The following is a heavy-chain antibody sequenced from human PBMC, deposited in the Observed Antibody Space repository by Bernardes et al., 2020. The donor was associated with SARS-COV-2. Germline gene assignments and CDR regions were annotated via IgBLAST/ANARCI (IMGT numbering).Heavy chain of an antibody. D-gene: IGHD6-13*01. CDR2: INSDGSST. Sequence: GESVRRSCAASGFTFSSYWMHLVRQAPGKGLVWVSRINSDGSSTSYADSVKGRFTISRDNAKNTLYLQMNSLRAEDTAVYYCTPLTGIAAAGIFDYWGQGTLVTVSS. J-gene: IGHJ4*02. CDR3: TPLTGIAAAGIFDY. CDR1: GFTFSSYW. V-gene: IGHV3-74*01.